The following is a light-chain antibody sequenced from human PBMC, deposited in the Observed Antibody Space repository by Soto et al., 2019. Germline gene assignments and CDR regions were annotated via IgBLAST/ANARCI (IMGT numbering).Light chain of an antibody. J-gene: IGKJ5*01. CDR2: DAS. CDR3: QQYKSYSPIT. V-gene: IGKV1-5*01. Sequence: TQSPSTLSASVGDRVTITCRASQSTLTWLAWYQQKPGKAPKLLIYDASNLQSGVPSRFSGSVSGTEFTLTISSLQPDDFATYYCQQYKSYSPITFGQGTRLEIK. CDR1: QSTLTW.